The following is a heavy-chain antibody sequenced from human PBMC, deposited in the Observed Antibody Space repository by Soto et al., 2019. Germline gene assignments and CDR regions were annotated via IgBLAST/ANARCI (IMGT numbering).Heavy chain of an antibody. D-gene: IGHD2-15*01. CDR2: IYYSGST. CDR3: ARESSFLGGSCYGFSCHSGYYYYYMDV. CDR1: GGSISSGGYY. J-gene: IGHJ6*03. Sequence: PSETLSLTCTVSGGSISSGGYYWSWIRQHPGKGLEWIGYIYYSGSTYYNPSLKSRVTISVDTSKNQFSLKLSSVTAADTAVYYCARESSFLGGSCYGFSCHSGYYYYYMDVWGKGTTVTVSS. V-gene: IGHV4-31*03.